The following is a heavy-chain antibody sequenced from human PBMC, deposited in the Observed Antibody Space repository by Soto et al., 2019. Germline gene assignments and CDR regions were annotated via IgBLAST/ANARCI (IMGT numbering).Heavy chain of an antibody. Sequence: EVQLLESGGGLVQPGGSLRLSCAASGFTFSSYAMSWVRQAPGKGLAWVSAISGSGGSTYYADSVKGRFTISRDNSKNTLYLQMNSLSAEDTAVYYCAKDLVLRYFDWLPQYFDYWGQGTLVTVSS. J-gene: IGHJ4*02. CDR3: AKDLVLRYFDWLPQYFDY. CDR2: ISGSGGST. D-gene: IGHD3-9*01. CDR1: GFTFSSYA. V-gene: IGHV3-23*01.